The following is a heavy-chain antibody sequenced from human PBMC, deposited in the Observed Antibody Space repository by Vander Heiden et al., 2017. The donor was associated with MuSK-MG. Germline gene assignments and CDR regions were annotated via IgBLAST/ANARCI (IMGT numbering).Heavy chain of an antibody. CDR3: AEGAAGYCSGGSCYAGAFDI. Sequence: QLQLQESGPGLVKPSETLSLTCTVSGGSISSSSYYWGWIRQPPGKGLEWIGSIYYSGSTYYNPSLKSRVTISVDTSKNQFSLKLSSVTAADTAVYSCAEGAAGYCSGGSCYAGAFDIWGQGTMVTVSS. CDR2: IYYSGST. D-gene: IGHD2-15*01. CDR1: GGSISSSSYY. V-gene: IGHV4-39*01. J-gene: IGHJ3*02.